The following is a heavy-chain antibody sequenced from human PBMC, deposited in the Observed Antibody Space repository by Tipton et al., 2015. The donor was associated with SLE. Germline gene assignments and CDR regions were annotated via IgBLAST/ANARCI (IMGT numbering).Heavy chain of an antibody. D-gene: IGHD2-2*01. V-gene: IGHV4-31*03. CDR1: GGSISSGGYY. J-gene: IGHJ4*02. CDR2: IYYSGSN. CDR3: ASAASGCSSPSCPFDH. Sequence: TLSLTCTVSGGSISSGGYYWSWIRQHPGKGLEWIGHIYYSGSNYYNPSLKSRVTISVDASKNQFSLKLSSVTAADTAVYYCASAASGCSSPSCPFDHRGQGTLVPVSS.